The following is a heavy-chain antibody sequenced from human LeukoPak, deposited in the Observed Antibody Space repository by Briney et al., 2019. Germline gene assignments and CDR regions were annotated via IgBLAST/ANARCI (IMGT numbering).Heavy chain of an antibody. V-gene: IGHV3-23*01. CDR2: ISGSGGST. J-gene: IGHJ1*01. D-gene: IGHD6-13*01. Sequence: PGGSLRLSCAASEITFSDYAMTWVRQAPGKGLEWVSAISGSGGSTYYADSVKGRFTISRDNSKNTLYLQMNSLRAEDTAVYYCAREPQEQLVRRYFQHWGQGTLVTVSS. CDR3: AREPQEQLVRRYFQH. CDR1: EITFSDYA.